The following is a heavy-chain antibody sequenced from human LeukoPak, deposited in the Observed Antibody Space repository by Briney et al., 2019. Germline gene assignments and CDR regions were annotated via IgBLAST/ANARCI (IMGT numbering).Heavy chain of an antibody. J-gene: IGHJ4*02. CDR1: GFTFTSYS. CDR3: AKKAQYNGNYPLDY. Sequence: GRSLRLSCAASGFTFTSYSMSWVRQAPGKGLEWVSGTSDRGDYTYYADSVKGRFTISRDNSKNTLYLQMNSLRAEDTALYFCAKKAQYNGNYPLDYWGQGTLVTVSS. V-gene: IGHV3-23*01. D-gene: IGHD1-26*01. CDR2: TSDRGDYT.